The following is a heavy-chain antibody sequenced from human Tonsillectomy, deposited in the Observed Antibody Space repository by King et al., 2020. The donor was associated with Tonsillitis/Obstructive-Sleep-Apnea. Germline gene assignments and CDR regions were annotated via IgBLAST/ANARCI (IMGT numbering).Heavy chain of an antibody. V-gene: IGHV3-33*01. CDR3: ASSRNXXYAIFDY. J-gene: IGHJ4*02. CDR1: GFTFSSYG. CDR2: IWYDGSNE. Sequence: VQLVESGGGVVQPGRSLRLSCAASGFTFSSYGMHWVRQAPGKGLEWVAVIWYDGSNEYYADSVKGRFTISRDNSKNTLYLQMNSLRAEDTAVYHCASSRNXXYAIFDYWGQGTLVTVXS.